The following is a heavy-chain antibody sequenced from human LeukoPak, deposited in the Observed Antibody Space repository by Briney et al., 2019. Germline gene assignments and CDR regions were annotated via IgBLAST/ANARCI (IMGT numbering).Heavy chain of an antibody. D-gene: IGHD3-22*01. CDR2: INPSAGST. CDR3: ATTDRGYYSQFY. V-gene: IGHV1-46*01. CDR1: GCTFTNYF. Sequence: GASVKVSCKASGCTFTNYFIHWVRQAPGQGLEWMGIINPSAGSTSYAQKFQGRVTMTRDTSTSTVYMELSSLSSEDTAVYYCATTDRGYYSQFYWGQGALVTVSS. J-gene: IGHJ4*02.